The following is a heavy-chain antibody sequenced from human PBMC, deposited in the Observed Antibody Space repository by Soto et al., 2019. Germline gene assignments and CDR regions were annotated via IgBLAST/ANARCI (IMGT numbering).Heavy chain of an antibody. CDR1: GGIFSTYA. CDR2: IIPLFGTP. D-gene: IGHD3-10*01. CDR3: ARDRDDYGSGNYYNRIDF. V-gene: IGHV1-69*01. Sequence: QVQLVQSGAEVKKPGSSVKVSCKASGGIFSTYAISWLRQAPGQGREWMGGIIPLFGTPNYAQRFQGRVTITADESTSTAYMELRRLRSEDTAVYYCARDRDDYGSGNYYNRIDFWGQGTLVTVSS. J-gene: IGHJ4*02.